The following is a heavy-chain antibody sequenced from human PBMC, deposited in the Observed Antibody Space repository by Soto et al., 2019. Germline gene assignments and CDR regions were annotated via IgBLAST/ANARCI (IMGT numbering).Heavy chain of an antibody. CDR3: ARQGPGIAAAGYYYGMDV. V-gene: IGHV5-10-1*01. CDR1: GYSFTSYW. CDR2: IDPSDSYT. D-gene: IGHD6-13*01. Sequence: PGESLKISCKGSGYSFTSYWISWVRQMPGKGLEWMGRIDPSDSYTNYSPSFQGHVTISADKSISTAYLQWSSLKASDTAMYYCARQGPGIAAAGYYYGMDVWGQGTTVTVSS. J-gene: IGHJ6*02.